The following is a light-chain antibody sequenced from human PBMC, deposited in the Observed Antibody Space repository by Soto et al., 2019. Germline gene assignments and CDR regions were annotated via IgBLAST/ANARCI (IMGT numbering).Light chain of an antibody. V-gene: IGLV2-23*01. CDR3: CTYAGSSSYV. Sequence: QSVLTQPASVSGSPGQSITISCTGTSRDVGNYNLVSWYQQHPGKAPKLMIYEGSKRPSGVSIRFSGSKSGSTASLTISVLQAEDEADYYCCTYAGSSSYVFGTGTKVTVL. CDR2: EGS. CDR1: SRDVGNYNL. J-gene: IGLJ1*01.